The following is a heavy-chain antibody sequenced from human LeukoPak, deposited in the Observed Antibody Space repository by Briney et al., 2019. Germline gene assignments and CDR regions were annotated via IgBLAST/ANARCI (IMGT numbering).Heavy chain of an antibody. CDR3: AKRGQLLQNSFDP. CDR1: GGTFSSYA. Sequence: ASVKVSCKASGGTFSSYAISWVRQAPGQGLEWMGGIIPIFGTANYAQKFQGRVTITTDESTSTAYMELSSLRSEDTAVYYCAKRGQLLQNSFDPWGQGTLVTVSS. J-gene: IGHJ5*02. CDR2: IIPIFGTA. D-gene: IGHD2-2*01. V-gene: IGHV1-69*05.